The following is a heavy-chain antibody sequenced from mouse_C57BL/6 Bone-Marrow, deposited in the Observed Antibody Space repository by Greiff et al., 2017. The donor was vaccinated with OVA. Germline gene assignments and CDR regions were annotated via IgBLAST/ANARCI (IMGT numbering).Heavy chain of an antibody. J-gene: IGHJ1*03. CDR3: ARCEGLLPWYFDV. D-gene: IGHD1-1*01. CDR1: GYTFTSYW. Sequence: QVQLQQSGAELVRPGSSVKLSCKASGYTFTSYWMDWVKQRPGQGLEWIGNIYPSDSETHYNQKFKDKATLTVDKSSSTAYMQLSSLTSEDSAVYYCARCEGLLPWYFDVWGTGTTVTVSS. V-gene: IGHV1-61*01. CDR2: IYPSDSET.